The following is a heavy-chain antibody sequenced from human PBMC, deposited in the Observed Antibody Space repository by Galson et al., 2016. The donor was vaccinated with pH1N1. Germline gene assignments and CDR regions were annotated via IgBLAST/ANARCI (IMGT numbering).Heavy chain of an antibody. D-gene: IGHD3-22*01. Sequence: SLRLSCAASGFTFDDYGMHWVRQTPGKGLEWVSGISWNSGSIGYADSVKGRFTISRDNSKNTLYLQMGSLRAEDMAVYYCAREDYYDSSGFGYWGQGTLVTVSS. CDR2: ISWNSGSI. J-gene: IGHJ4*02. CDR3: AREDYYDSSGFGY. V-gene: IGHV3-9*03. CDR1: GFTFDDYG.